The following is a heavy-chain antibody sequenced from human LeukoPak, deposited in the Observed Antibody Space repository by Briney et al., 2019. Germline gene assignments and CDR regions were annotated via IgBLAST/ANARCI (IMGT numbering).Heavy chain of an antibody. CDR1: GGSISSYY. D-gene: IGHD6-13*01. V-gene: IGHV4-59*08. CDR2: IYYSGST. CDR3: ARQEAAGYDY. Sequence: PSETLSLTCTVSGGSISSYYWSWIRQPPGKGLEWIGYIYYSGSTNYNPSLKSRVTISVDTSKNQFSLKLSSVTAADTAVYYCARQEAAGYDYWGQGTLVTVSS. J-gene: IGHJ4*02.